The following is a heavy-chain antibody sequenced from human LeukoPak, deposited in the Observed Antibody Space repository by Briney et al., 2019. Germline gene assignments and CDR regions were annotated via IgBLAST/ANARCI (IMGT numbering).Heavy chain of an antibody. V-gene: IGHV3-11*01. D-gene: IGHD3-22*01. J-gene: IGHJ4*02. Sequence: SGGSLRLSCAASGFTFSNAWMSWVRQAPGKGLEWVSYISSRGSSIYYADSVKGRFTISRDNAKNSLYLQMNSLRAEDTAVYYCARAVVITTSYFDYWGQGTLVTVSS. CDR3: ARAVVITTSYFDY. CDR1: GFTFSNAW. CDR2: ISSRGSSI.